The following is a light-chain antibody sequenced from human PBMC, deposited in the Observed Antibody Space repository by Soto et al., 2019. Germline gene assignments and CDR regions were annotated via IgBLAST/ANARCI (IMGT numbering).Light chain of an antibody. CDR1: QSVSSY. CDR2: DAS. J-gene: IGKJ5*01. V-gene: IGKV3-11*01. Sequence: EIVLTQSPATLSLSPGERATLSCRASQSVSSYLAWYQQKPGQAPRLLIYDASNRATGIPARFSGSGSGTDFTLTISRLEPEDFAVYYCQQYGSSITIGQGTRLEIK. CDR3: QQYGSSIT.